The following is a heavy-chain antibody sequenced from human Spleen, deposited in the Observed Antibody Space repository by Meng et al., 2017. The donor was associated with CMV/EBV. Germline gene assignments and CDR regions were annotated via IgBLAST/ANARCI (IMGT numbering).Heavy chain of an antibody. Sequence: SETLSLTCTVSGDSITSGGSYWSWIRQHPGKGLEWIGYIYYAGDSYHNPSLKSRVIISVDTSKNQFSLKLSSVTATDTAVYYCASRGALYDSSGYYYDWGQGTLVTVSS. D-gene: IGHD3-22*01. CDR2: IYYAGDS. CDR1: GDSITSGGSY. CDR3: ASRGALYDSSGYYYD. J-gene: IGHJ4*02. V-gene: IGHV4-31*03.